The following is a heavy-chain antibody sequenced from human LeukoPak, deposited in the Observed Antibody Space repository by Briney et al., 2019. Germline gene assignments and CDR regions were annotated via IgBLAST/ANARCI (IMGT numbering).Heavy chain of an antibody. Sequence: SETLSLTCTVSGGSISSYYWSWIRQPAGKGLEWIGRIYTSGSTNYNPSLKSRVTMSVDTSKNQFSLKLSSVTAADTAVYYCARAYPYYGSGSYYGGGFDYWGQGTLVTVSS. D-gene: IGHD3-10*01. J-gene: IGHJ4*02. CDR2: IYTSGST. V-gene: IGHV4-4*07. CDR1: GGSISSYY. CDR3: ARAYPYYGSGSYYGGGFDY.